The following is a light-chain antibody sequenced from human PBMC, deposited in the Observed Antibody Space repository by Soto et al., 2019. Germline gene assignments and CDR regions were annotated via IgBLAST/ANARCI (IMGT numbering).Light chain of an antibody. Sequence: QSVLTQPASVSGSPGQSITISCTGTSSDVGAYDYVSWYQQHPGKAPKVMIYEVSNWPSGVSNRFSGSKSGNTASLTISGLQAEDEVEYHCSSYTTSSTLVFGTGTKVTVL. CDR2: EVS. V-gene: IGLV2-14*01. CDR3: SSYTTSSTLV. CDR1: SSDVGAYDY. J-gene: IGLJ1*01.